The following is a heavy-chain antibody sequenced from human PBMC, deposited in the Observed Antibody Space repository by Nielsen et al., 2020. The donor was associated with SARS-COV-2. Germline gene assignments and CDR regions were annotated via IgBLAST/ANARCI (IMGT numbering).Heavy chain of an antibody. D-gene: IGHD3-10*01. CDR3: ARDLYGYYGSGSPGY. CDR2: INTNTGNP. J-gene: IGHJ4*02. Sequence: ASVKVSCRASGYTFTSYAMNWVRQAPGQGLEWMGWINTNTGNPTYAQGFTGRFVFSLDTSVSTAYLQISSLKAEDTAVYYCARDLYGYYGSGSPGYWGQGTLVTVSS. CDR1: GYTFTSYA. V-gene: IGHV7-4-1*02.